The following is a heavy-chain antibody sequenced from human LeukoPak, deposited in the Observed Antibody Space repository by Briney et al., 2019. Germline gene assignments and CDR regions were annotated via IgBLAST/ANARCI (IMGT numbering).Heavy chain of an antibody. Sequence: SETLSLTCAVSGYSISSGYYWGWFRQPPGKGLEWIGYIYYSGSTNYNPSLKSRVTISVDTSKNQFSLKLSSVTAADTAVYYCASGRDGLHTFDYWGQGTLVTVSS. V-gene: IGHV4-38-2*01. J-gene: IGHJ4*02. CDR3: ASGRDGLHTFDY. D-gene: IGHD5-24*01. CDR2: IYYSGST. CDR1: GYSISSGYY.